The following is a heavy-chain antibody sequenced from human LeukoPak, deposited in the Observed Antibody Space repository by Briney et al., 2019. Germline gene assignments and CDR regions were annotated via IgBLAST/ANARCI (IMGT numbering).Heavy chain of an antibody. D-gene: IGHD6-19*01. CDR2: ISYDGSNK. CDR3: ARVEVRIAVAGSYDY. V-gene: IGHV3-30*04. J-gene: IGHJ4*02. Sequence: GGSLRLSCAASGFTLSSYAMHWVRQAPGKGLEWVAVISYDGSNKYYAGSVKGRFTISRDNSKNTLYLQMNSLRAEDTAVYYCARVEVRIAVAGSYDYWGQGTLVTVSS. CDR1: GFTLSSYA.